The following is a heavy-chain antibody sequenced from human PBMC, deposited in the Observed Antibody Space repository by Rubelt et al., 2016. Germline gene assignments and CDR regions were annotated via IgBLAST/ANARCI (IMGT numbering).Heavy chain of an antibody. D-gene: IGHD4-17*01. V-gene: IGHV4-34*01. CDR3: VYGDYGVDY. J-gene: IGHJ4*02. CDR1: GGSFSGYS. CDR2: INHIGST. Sequence: QVQVQQWGAGLLKPSETLSLTCAVYGGSFSGYSWSWIRQPPGKGLEWIGKINHIGSTDYNPSLKSRVTISRDTSKNQLSRKLRSVTAADTAVYYCVYGDYGVDYWGQGTLVAVAS.